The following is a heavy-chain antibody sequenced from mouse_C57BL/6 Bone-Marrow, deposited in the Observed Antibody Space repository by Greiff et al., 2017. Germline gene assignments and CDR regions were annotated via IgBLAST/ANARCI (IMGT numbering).Heavy chain of an antibody. V-gene: IGHV5-17*01. CDR2: ISSGSSTI. CDR3: ARDYYGSSFYYFDY. J-gene: IGHJ2*01. D-gene: IGHD1-1*01. Sequence: EVKLVESGGGLVKPGGSLKLSCAASGFTFSDYGMHWVRQAPEKGLEWVAYISSGSSTIYYADTVKGRFTISRDNAKNTLFLQMTSLRSEDTAMYYGARDYYGSSFYYFDYWGQGTTLTVSS. CDR1: GFTFSDYG.